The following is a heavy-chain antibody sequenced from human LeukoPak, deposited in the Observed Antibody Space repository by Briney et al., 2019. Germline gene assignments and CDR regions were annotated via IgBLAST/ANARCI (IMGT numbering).Heavy chain of an antibody. J-gene: IGHJ4*02. CDR3: ARDLYYGSGTPPYSFDY. D-gene: IGHD3-10*01. V-gene: IGHV3-7*01. CDR1: GFTFSSYW. Sequence: GGALRVSCAASGFTFSSYWMSWVRQAPGKGLEWVANIKQDGREKYYVDSMKGRFTISRDNAKNSLYLQMNSLRAEDTAVYYCARDLYYGSGTPPYSFDYWGQGTLVTVSS. CDR2: IKQDGREK.